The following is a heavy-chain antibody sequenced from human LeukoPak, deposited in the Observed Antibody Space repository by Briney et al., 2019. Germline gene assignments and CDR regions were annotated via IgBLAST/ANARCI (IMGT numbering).Heavy chain of an antibody. J-gene: IGHJ5*02. Sequence: GGSLRLSCAASGFTFSSYAMSWVRQAPGTGLEWVSGISGSGGRTFNADSVKGRFTISRDNSKNTLYLQMNSLRAEDTAVYYCAKDPNGSGSYYKAGWFDPWGQGTLVTVSS. CDR2: ISGSGGRT. V-gene: IGHV3-23*01. D-gene: IGHD3-10*01. CDR3: AKDPNGSGSYYKAGWFDP. CDR1: GFTFSSYA.